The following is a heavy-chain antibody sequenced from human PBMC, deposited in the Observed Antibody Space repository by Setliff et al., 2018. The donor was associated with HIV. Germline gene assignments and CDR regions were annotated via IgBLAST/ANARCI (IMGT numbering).Heavy chain of an antibody. D-gene: IGHD3-3*01. Sequence: SVKVSCKASGGTFSSYAISWVRQAPGQGLEWMGGIIPIFGTTNYAQKFQGKVTITADKSTSTAYMGLTSLRFDDTAMYYCVRGVQSPPHYSYYYMDVWGEGTMVTVSS. CDR2: IIPIFGTT. CDR1: GGTFSSYA. J-gene: IGHJ6*03. CDR3: VRGVQSPPHYSYYYMDV. V-gene: IGHV1-69*06.